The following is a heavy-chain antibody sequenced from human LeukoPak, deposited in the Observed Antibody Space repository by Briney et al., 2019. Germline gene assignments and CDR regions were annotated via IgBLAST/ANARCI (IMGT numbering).Heavy chain of an antibody. CDR1: GCTFTNYG. V-gene: IGHV1-18*01. CDR2: ISAYNGDT. Sequence: GASVKVSCKASGCTFTNYGISWVRQAPGQGLEWMGWISAYNGDTNYAQKLQGRVTMTTATSTSTAYMELRSLRSNATAIYACAVRYTSSRSPFDFWGQGTLVTVSS. CDR3: AVRYTSSRSPFDF. J-gene: IGHJ4*02. D-gene: IGHD6-13*01.